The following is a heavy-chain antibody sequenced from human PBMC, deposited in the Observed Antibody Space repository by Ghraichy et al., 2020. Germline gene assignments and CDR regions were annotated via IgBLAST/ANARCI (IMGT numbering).Heavy chain of an antibody. Sequence: SETLSLTCSVSGDSVASRTWWSWVRQAPGKGLEWIGDIFHTGTTYYTPSLNSRVTMSVDKSKNQFSLTLNSVTAADSAVYFCASVYSSCFGVQGSYYYFDFWGQGTLVPVS. D-gene: IGHD6-13*01. V-gene: IGHV4-4*02. J-gene: IGHJ4*02. CDR2: IFHTGTT. CDR3: ASVYSSCFGVQGSYYYFDF. CDR1: GDSVASRTW.